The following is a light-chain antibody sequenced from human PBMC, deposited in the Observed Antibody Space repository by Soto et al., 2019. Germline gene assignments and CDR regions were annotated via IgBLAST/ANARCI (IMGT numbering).Light chain of an antibody. CDR3: QQYGSSPRT. V-gene: IGKV3-20*01. CDR1: QSVNIY. CDR2: DAS. J-gene: IGKJ1*01. Sequence: EIVMTQSPATLSVSPGERATLSCRASQSVNIYLAWYQQKPGQAPRLLISDASTTATGIPARFSGSGSGTDFTLTISRLEPEDFAVYYCQQYGSSPRTFGQGTKVDIK.